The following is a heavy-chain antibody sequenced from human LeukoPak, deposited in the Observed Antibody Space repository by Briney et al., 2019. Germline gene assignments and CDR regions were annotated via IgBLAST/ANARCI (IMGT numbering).Heavy chain of an antibody. D-gene: IGHD2/OR15-2a*01. CDR1: GGSISSSSYY. V-gene: IGHV4-39*07. J-gene: IGHJ6*04. CDR3: ARALHLSYRRDV. Sequence: PSEALSLTCTVSGGSISSSSYYWGWIRQPPGKGLEWIGSIYYSGNTYYNPSLKSRVTVSVDTSKNQFSLKLSSVTAADTAVYYCARALHLSYRRDVWGKGTTVTVSS. CDR2: IYYSGNT.